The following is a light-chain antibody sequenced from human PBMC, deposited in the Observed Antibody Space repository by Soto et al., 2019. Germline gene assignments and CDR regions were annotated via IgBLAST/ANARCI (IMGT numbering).Light chain of an antibody. V-gene: IGKV1-39*01. CDR2: AAS. J-gene: IGKJ2*01. Sequence: DIQMTQSPSSLSASVGDRVTITCRASQSISSYLNWYQQKPGKAPKFLIYAASSLQSGVPSRFSGSGSGTDFTLTNSSLQPEDFATYYCQQSYSTPQTFGQGTKLEIK. CDR1: QSISSY. CDR3: QQSYSTPQT.